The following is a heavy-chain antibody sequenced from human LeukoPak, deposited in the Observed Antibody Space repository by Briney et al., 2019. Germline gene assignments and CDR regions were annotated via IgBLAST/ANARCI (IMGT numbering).Heavy chain of an antibody. CDR3: ARYQQWLVGVNWFDP. J-gene: IGHJ5*02. CDR1: GGSISSSSYY. D-gene: IGHD6-19*01. CDR2: IYYSGST. V-gene: IGHV4-39*01. Sequence: SETLSLTCTVSGGSISSSSYYWGWLRQPPGKGLEWIGRIYYSGSTYYNPSLKSRVTISVDTSKNQFSLKLSSVTAADTAVYYCARYQQWLVGVNWFDPWGQGTLVTVSS.